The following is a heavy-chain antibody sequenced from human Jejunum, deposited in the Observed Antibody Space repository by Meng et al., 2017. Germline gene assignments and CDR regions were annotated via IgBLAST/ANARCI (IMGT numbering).Heavy chain of an antibody. CDR3: ARGRSIDFRLAKYDY. V-gene: IGHV4-34*01. Sequence: HVQLQQWGAGLLKPSQSLSLTFAVNGGSFGTYYWTWFRQPPGKGLEWIGEINRSGSTSSNPSLKSRVAISMDTSKNQFFLRLDSVTAADTAVYYCARGRSIDFRLAKYDYWGQGTLVTVSS. CDR2: INRSGST. J-gene: IGHJ4*02. CDR1: GGSFGTYY. D-gene: IGHD3-3*01.